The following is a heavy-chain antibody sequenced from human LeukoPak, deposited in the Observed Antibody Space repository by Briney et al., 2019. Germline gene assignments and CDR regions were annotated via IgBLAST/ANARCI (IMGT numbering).Heavy chain of an antibody. Sequence: GGSLRLSCAASGFTFSSYWMHWVRQAPGKGLVWVSRINSDGSSTSYADSVKGRFTISRDNAKNTLYLQMNSLRAEDTAVYYCARDLYDDFWSGYWTSGYYMDVWGKGTTVTVSS. D-gene: IGHD3-3*01. CDR3: ARDLYDDFWSGYWTSGYYMDV. V-gene: IGHV3-74*01. J-gene: IGHJ6*03. CDR1: GFTFSSYW. CDR2: INSDGSST.